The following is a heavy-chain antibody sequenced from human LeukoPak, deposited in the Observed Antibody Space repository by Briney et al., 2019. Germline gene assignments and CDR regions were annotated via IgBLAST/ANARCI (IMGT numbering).Heavy chain of an antibody. CDR3: ARDPRGDTAMVTGDY. D-gene: IGHD5-18*01. Sequence: KPSETLSLTCAVYGGSFSGYYWSWIRQPPGKGLEWIGEINHSGSTNYNPSLKSRVTISVDTSKNQFSLKLSSVTAADTAVYYCARDPRGDTAMVTGDYWGQGTLVTVSS. J-gene: IGHJ4*02. V-gene: IGHV4-34*01. CDR1: GGSFSGYY. CDR2: INHSGST.